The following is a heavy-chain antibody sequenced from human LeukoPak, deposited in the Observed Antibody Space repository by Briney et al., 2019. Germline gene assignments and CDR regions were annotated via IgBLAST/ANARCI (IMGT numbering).Heavy chain of an antibody. CDR1: GGSFSGYY. J-gene: IGHJ4*02. D-gene: IGHD6-19*01. V-gene: IGHV4-34*01. CDR3: ARDSSGWYYDY. Sequence: SETLSLACAVYGGSFSGYYWSWIRQPPGKGLEWIGEINHSGSTNYNPSLKSRVTISVDTSKNQFSLKLSSVTAADTAVYYCARDSSGWYYDYWGQGTLVTVSS. CDR2: INHSGST.